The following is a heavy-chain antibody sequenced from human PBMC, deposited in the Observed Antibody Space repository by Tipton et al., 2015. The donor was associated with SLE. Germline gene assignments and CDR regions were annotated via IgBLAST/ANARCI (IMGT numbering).Heavy chain of an antibody. CDR1: GFPFSSSD. V-gene: IGHV3-33*01. CDR3: ARSLGPRPTDY. D-gene: IGHD7-27*01. CDR2: IRSDGSNK. Sequence: SLRLSCAASGFPFSSSDMHWVRQAPGKGLQWVSGIRSDGSNKYYADSVKGRFTISRDNSKNALYLQMNSLRAEDTAVYYCARSLGPRPTDYWGQGTLVTVSS. J-gene: IGHJ4*02.